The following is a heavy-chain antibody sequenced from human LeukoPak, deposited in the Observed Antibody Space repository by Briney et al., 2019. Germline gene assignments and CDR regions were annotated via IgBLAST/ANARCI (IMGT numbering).Heavy chain of an antibody. CDR2: ISYDGFNK. CDR3: ASARTYYYGSSGEHAFDY. V-gene: IGHV3-30*04. J-gene: IGHJ4*02. CDR1: GLTFSTYT. Sequence: PGGSLRLSCAVSGLTFSTYTMHWVRQAPGKGLEWAALISYDGFNKYNAQSVKGRFTISRANSKNTLYLQMNRLRAEDTAVYYCASARTYYYGSSGEHAFDYWGQGNLVTVSS. D-gene: IGHD3-22*01.